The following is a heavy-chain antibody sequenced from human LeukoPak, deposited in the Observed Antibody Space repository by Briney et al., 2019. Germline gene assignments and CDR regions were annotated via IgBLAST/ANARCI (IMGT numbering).Heavy chain of an antibody. Sequence: GGSLRLSCAASGFTFSSYSMNWVRQAPGKGLEWVSSISSSSSYIYYADSVKGRFTISRDNAKNSLYLQMNSLRAEDTAVYYCAREWSRFTPPDYWGQGTLVTVSS. V-gene: IGHV3-21*01. CDR3: AREWSRFTPPDY. D-gene: IGHD2-8*01. J-gene: IGHJ4*02. CDR1: GFTFSSYS. CDR2: ISSSSSYI.